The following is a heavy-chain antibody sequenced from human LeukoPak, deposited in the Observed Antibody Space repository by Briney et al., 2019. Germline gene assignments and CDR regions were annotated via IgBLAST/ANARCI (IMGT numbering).Heavy chain of an antibody. D-gene: IGHD3-16*01. V-gene: IGHV3-53*01. CDR2: IYLGNNT. CDR1: GFTVISNC. Sequence: GGSLRLSCAASGFTVISNCMGWVRQAPGKGLEWLSVIYLGNNTFYADSVKGRFAISRDKSKDTVFLQMNSLRVEDTAVYYCTTEASFGWGQGTLVTVSS. J-gene: IGHJ4*02. CDR3: TTEASFG.